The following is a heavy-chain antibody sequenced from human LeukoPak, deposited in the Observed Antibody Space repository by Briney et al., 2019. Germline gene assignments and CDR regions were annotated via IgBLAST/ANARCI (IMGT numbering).Heavy chain of an antibody. V-gene: IGHV3-49*04. CDR2: IRSKAYGGTT. CDR3: VVPAASGYYYYYMDV. D-gene: IGHD2-2*01. CDR1: GITLRSYA. J-gene: IGHJ6*03. Sequence: GGSLRLSCAASGITLRSYALSWVRQAPGKGLEWVGFIRSKAYGGTTEYAASVKGRFTISRDDSKSIAYPQMNSLKTEDTAVYYCVVPAASGYYYYYMDVWGKGTTVTVSS.